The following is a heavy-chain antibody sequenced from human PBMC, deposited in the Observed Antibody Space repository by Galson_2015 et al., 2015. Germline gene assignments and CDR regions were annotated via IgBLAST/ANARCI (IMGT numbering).Heavy chain of an antibody. CDR1: GGSFSGYY. CDR2: INHSGST. D-gene: IGHD3-3*01. CDR3: ARSTIFGVVIPLDI. Sequence: ETLSLTCAVYGGSFSGYYWSWIRQPPGKGLEWIGEINHSGSTNYNPSLKSRVTISVDTSKNQFSLKLSSVTAADTAVYYCARSTIFGVVIPLDIWGKGTMVTVSS. V-gene: IGHV4-34*01. J-gene: IGHJ3*02.